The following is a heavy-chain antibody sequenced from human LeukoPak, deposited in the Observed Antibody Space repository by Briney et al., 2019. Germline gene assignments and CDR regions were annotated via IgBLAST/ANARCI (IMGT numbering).Heavy chain of an antibody. CDR1: GFTFGDYA. J-gene: IGHJ6*04. Sequence: GGSLRLSCTASGFTFGDYAMSWVRQAPGKGLEWVGLIRSKGYGGTTEYAASVKGRFTISRDDSKSIGYPQMNSLKTEDTAVYYCTRETIGLRYFDWLLSSNSFDVWGKGTTVTISS. V-gene: IGHV3-49*04. D-gene: IGHD3-9*01. CDR3: TRETIGLRYFDWLLSSNSFDV. CDR2: IRSKGYGGTT.